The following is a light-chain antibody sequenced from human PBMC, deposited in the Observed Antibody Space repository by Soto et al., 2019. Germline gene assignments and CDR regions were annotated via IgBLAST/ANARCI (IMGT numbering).Light chain of an antibody. J-gene: IGKJ3*01. V-gene: IGKV3-11*01. Sequence: EIVLTQSPATLSMSPGERATLSCRASESVTSSLAWYRQKPGQAPRLLIYHTTNRATGIPVRFSGSGSGTDFTLTISNVEPENFAVYYCQQRSHWPAFTFGPGTKVDIK. CDR1: ESVTSS. CDR2: HTT. CDR3: QQRSHWPAFT.